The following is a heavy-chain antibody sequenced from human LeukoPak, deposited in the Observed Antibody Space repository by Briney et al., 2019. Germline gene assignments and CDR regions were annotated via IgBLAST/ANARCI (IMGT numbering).Heavy chain of an antibody. D-gene: IGHD2-21*02. CDR1: GYTFTGYY. CDR2: INPNSGGT. J-gene: IGHJ5*02. Sequence: GASVKVSCKASGYTFTGYYMHWVRQAPGQGLEWMGWINPNSGGTNYAQKFQGRVTMTRDTSISTAYMELSRPRSDDTAVYYCAREEHIVVVTATSRDWFDPWGQGTLVTVSS. CDR3: AREEHIVVVTATSRDWFDP. V-gene: IGHV1-2*02.